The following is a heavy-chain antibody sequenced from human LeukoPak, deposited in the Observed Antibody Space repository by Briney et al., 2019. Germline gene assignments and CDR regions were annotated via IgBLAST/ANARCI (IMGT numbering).Heavy chain of an antibody. CDR1: GFTFSSYA. CDR3: AKGFGELS. V-gene: IGHV3-7*04. D-gene: IGHD3-10*01. CDR2: IKQDGREK. Sequence: GGSLRLSCAASGFTFSSYAMSWVRQAPGKGLEWVANIKQDGREKNYVDSVKGRFTISRDNAKNSLYLQMNSLRAEDTAVYYCAKGFGELSWGQGALVTVSS. J-gene: IGHJ5*02.